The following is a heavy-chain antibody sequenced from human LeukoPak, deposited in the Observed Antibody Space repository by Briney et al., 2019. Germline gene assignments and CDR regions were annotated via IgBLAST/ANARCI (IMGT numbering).Heavy chain of an antibody. CDR3: AKVLDGGIHYYDSSGTPNWFDP. Sequence: GGSLRLSCAASGFTFSSYAMSWVRQAPGKGLEWVSAISGSGGSTYYADSVKGRFTISRDNSKNTLYLQMNSLRAEDTAVYYCAKVLDGGIHYYDSSGTPNWFDPWGQGTLVTVSS. CDR2: ISGSGGST. CDR1: GFTFSSYA. V-gene: IGHV3-23*01. D-gene: IGHD3-22*01. J-gene: IGHJ5*02.